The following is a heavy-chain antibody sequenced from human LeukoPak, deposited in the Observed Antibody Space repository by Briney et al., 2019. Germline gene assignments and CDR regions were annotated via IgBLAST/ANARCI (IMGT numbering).Heavy chain of an antibody. J-gene: IGHJ6*03. CDR3: AKHSLGVLYYMDV. Sequence: PGRSLRLSCAASGFTVTNYVMNWVRQAPGKGLEWVSTINDRGGSTYYADSVKGRFTISRDSSKNTLYLQMNSLRGEDTAVYYCAKHSLGVLYYMDVWGKGTTVTVSS. V-gene: IGHV3-23*01. CDR2: INDRGGST. D-gene: IGHD3-16*01. CDR1: GFTVTNYV.